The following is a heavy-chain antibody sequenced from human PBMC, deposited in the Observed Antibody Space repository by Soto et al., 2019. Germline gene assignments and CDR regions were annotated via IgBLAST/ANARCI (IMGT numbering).Heavy chain of an antibody. CDR1: GYTFTSYG. CDR3: ARERVGATSAAFDI. CDR2: ISGYNGKT. V-gene: IGHV1-18*01. D-gene: IGHD1-26*01. J-gene: IGHJ3*02. Sequence: ASVKVSCKASGYTFTSYGISWVRQAPGQGLEWMGWISGYNGKTNYAQKVQDRVTMTTDTSTSAVYMELRSLRSDDTAVYYCARERVGATSAAFDIWGQGTMVTVSS.